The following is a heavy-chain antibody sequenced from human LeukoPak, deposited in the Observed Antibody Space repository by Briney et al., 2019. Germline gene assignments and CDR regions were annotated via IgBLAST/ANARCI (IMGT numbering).Heavy chain of an antibody. Sequence: SETLSLTCTVSGGSISSSSYYWGWIRQPPGKGLEWVGSIYYSGSTYYNPSLKSRVTTSVDTSKNQFSLKLSSVTAADTAVYYCSRTRYDYWSDPYYYYGMDVWGQGTTVTVSS. CDR1: GGSISSSSYY. J-gene: IGHJ6*02. D-gene: IGHD3/OR15-3a*01. CDR3: SRTRYDYWSDPYYYYGMDV. V-gene: IGHV4-39*01. CDR2: IYYSGST.